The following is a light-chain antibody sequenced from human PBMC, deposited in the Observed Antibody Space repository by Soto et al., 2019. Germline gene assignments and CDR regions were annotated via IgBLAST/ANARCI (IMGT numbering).Light chain of an antibody. Sequence: QSVLTQPPSASGTPGQRVTISCSGSSSNIGSNSVNWYQQLPGTAPQLLMYSSNQRPSGVPDRFSGSKSGTSASLAISGLQSEDEADYYCAAWDDRLNGVVFGGGTKLTVL. V-gene: IGLV1-44*01. CDR3: AAWDDRLNGVV. J-gene: IGLJ2*01. CDR1: SSNIGSNS. CDR2: SSN.